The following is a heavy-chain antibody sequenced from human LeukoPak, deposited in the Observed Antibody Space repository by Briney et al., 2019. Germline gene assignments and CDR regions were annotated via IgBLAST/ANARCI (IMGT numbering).Heavy chain of an antibody. CDR1: GFTFSSYW. CDR2: INSDGSRT. Sequence: GGSLRLSCAASGFTFSSYWMHWVRQAPGKGLVWVSRINSDGSRTSYADSVKGRFTISRDNAKNTLYLQMNNLRPEDTAVFYCARGQGYESYYYMDVWGKGTTVSVSS. J-gene: IGHJ6*03. D-gene: IGHD2-2*01. CDR3: ARGQGYESYYYMDV. V-gene: IGHV3-74*01.